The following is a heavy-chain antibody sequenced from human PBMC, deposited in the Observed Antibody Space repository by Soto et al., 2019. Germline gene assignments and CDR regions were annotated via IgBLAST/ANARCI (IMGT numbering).Heavy chain of an antibody. CDR3: AREDLRQRTYYDFWSGYPQFYYGMDV. V-gene: IGHV1-69*13. D-gene: IGHD3-3*01. J-gene: IGHJ6*02. CDR2: IIPIFGTA. CDR1: GGTFSSYA. Sequence: GASVKVSCKVSGGTFSSYAISWVRQAPGQGLEWMGGIIPIFGTANYAQKFQGRVTITADESTSTAYMELSSLRPEDTAVYYCAREDLRQRTYYDFWSGYPQFYYGMDVWGQGTTVTVSS.